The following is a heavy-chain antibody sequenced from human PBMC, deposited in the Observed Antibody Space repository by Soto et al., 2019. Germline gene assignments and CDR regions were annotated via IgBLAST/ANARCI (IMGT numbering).Heavy chain of an antibody. Sequence: QVQLVESGGGVVQPGRSLRLSCAASGFTFNSYGMHWVRQGPGNGLEWVAFISYDSTKTYYADSVKGRFTISRDNSNSALYAQMNSLTGEDTAVYYCARTRSAWSDFHYYSLDVWGQVTTVTVSS. V-gene: IGHV3-30*03. D-gene: IGHD1-26*01. CDR2: ISYDSTKT. CDR3: ARTRSAWSDFHYYSLDV. J-gene: IGHJ6*01. CDR1: GFTFNSYG.